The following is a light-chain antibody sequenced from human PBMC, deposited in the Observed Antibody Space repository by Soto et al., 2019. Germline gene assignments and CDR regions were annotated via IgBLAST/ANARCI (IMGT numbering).Light chain of an antibody. Sequence: IVLTQSPGTLSLSPGERATLSCRASQSVISTYLAWYQQKPGQAPRLLIYGASSRATGIPDRFSGSGSGTDFTLTISRLEPEDFAVYYCHQYGSSPRTFGQGTRLEIK. CDR2: GAS. J-gene: IGKJ5*01. CDR1: QSVISTY. V-gene: IGKV3-20*01. CDR3: HQYGSSPRT.